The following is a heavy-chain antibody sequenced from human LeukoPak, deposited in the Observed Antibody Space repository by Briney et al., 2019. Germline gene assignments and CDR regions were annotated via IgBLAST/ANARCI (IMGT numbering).Heavy chain of an antibody. CDR3: ALGGYSSGWQIDY. V-gene: IGHV1-2*02. CDR1: GYTFTGYY. Sequence: ASVKVSCKASGYTFTGYYMHWVRQAPGQGLEWMGWINPNSGGTNYAQRFQGRVTMTRDTSISTAYMELSRLRSDDTAVYYCALGGYSSGWQIDYWGQGTLVTVSS. J-gene: IGHJ4*02. CDR2: INPNSGGT. D-gene: IGHD6-19*01.